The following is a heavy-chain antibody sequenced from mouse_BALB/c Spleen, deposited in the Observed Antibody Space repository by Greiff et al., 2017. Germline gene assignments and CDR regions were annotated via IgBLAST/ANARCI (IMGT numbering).Heavy chain of an antibody. D-gene: IGHD2-4*01. CDR2: IDPENGNT. CDR3: AFMITTGAYWYFDV. V-gene: IGHV14-1*02. J-gene: IGHJ1*01. Sequence: VQLQQSGAELVRPGALVKLSCKASGFNIKDYYMHWVKQRPEQGLEWIGWIDPENGNTIYDPKFQGKASITADTSSNTAYLQLSSLTSEDTAVYYCAFMITTGAYWYFDVWGAGTTVTVAS. CDR1: GFNIKDYY.